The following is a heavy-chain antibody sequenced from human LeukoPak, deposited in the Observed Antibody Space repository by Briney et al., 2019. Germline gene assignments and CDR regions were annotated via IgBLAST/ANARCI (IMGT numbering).Heavy chain of an antibody. CDR2: IYYSGST. J-gene: IGHJ4*02. Sequence: SETLSLTCTVSGGSISSYYWSWIRQPPGEGLEWIGYIYYSGSTNYNPSLKSRVTISVDTSKNQFSLKLSSVTAADTAVYYCARLHPYDSLDYWGQGTLVTVSS. CDR3: ARLHPYDSLDY. V-gene: IGHV4-59*08. D-gene: IGHD3-22*01. CDR1: GGSISSYY.